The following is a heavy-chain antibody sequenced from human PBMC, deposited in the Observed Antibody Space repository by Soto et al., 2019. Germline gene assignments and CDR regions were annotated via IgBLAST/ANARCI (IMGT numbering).Heavy chain of an antibody. V-gene: IGHV4-31*03. D-gene: IGHD2-15*01. CDR2: IYYSGIT. Sequence: SETRSLTCTVSGGSINSGSYYWSWIHQHPGKGLEWIGYIYYSGITDYNPSLKSRVTISVDTSKNQFSLKLSSVTAADTAVYYRARWEDCSGGSCSLGFDYWGQGTLVTVCS. CDR3: ARWEDCSGGSCSLGFDY. J-gene: IGHJ4*02. CDR1: GGSINSGSYY.